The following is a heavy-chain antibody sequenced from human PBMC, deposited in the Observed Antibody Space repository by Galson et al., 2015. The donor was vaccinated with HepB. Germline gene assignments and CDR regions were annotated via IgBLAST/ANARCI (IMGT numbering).Heavy chain of an antibody. CDR1: GYTFTSYA. J-gene: IGHJ3*02. CDR3: ATNALLSGAFDI. V-gene: IGHV1-3*01. CDR2: INAGNGNT. D-gene: IGHD2-2*01. Sequence: SVKVSCKASGYTFTSYAMHWVRQAPGQRLEWMGWINAGNGNTKYSQKFQGRVTITRDTSASTAYMELSSLRSEDTAVYYCATNALLSGAFDIWGQGTMVTVSS.